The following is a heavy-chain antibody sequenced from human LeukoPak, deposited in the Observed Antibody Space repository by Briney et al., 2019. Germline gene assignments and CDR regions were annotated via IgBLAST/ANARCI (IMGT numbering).Heavy chain of an antibody. Sequence: GGSLRLSCAASGFTFSSDWMSWVRQAPGKGLEWVANIKQDGSEKYYVDSVKGRFTISRNNAKNSLYLQMNSLRAEDKAFFYCERDRRNYYDSSGYYDYWGQGTLVTVSS. CDR2: IKQDGSEK. J-gene: IGHJ4*02. CDR3: ERDRRNYYDSSGYYDY. CDR1: GFTFSSDW. V-gene: IGHV3-7*01. D-gene: IGHD3-22*01.